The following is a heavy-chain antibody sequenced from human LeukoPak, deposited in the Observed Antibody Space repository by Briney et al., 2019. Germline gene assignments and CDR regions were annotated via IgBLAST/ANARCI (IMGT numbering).Heavy chain of an antibody. CDR3: VRGPRTYYYDSSGYYPDY. D-gene: IGHD3-22*01. CDR1: GGSFSGYY. J-gene: IGHJ4*02. Sequence: SETLSLTCAVYGGSFSGYYWSWIRQPPGKGLEWIGEINHSGSTNYNPSLKSRVTISVDTSKNQFSLKLSSVTAADTAVYYCVRGPRTYYYDSSGYYPDYWGQGTLVTVSS. V-gene: IGHV4-34*01. CDR2: INHSGST.